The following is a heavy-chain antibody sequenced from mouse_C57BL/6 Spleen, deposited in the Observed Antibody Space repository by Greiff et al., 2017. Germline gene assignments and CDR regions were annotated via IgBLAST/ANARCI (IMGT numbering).Heavy chain of an antibody. J-gene: IGHJ4*01. CDR3: ARESVAMDY. CDR1: GYAFTNYL. CDR2: INPGSGGT. V-gene: IGHV1-54*01. Sequence: VKLQESGAELVRPGTSVKVSCKASGYAFTNYLIEWVKQRPGQGLEWIGVINPGSGGTNYNEKFKGKATLTADKSSSTAYMQLSSLTSEDSAVYFCARESVAMDYWGQGTSVTVSS.